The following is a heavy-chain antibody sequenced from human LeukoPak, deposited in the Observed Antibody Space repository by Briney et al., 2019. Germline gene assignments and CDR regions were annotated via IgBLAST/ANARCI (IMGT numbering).Heavy chain of an antibody. CDR2: IRSKPNNYAT. J-gene: IGHJ4*02. CDR1: GFTFSGSA. CDR3: TRGVVDY. Sequence: GGSLRLSCAASGFTFSGSAMHWVRQASGKGLEWVGRIRSKPNNYATAYAESVKGGFTISRDDSKNTAYLQMNSLKTEDTAVYYCTRGVVDYWGQGTLVTVSS. V-gene: IGHV3-73*01. D-gene: IGHD3-10*01.